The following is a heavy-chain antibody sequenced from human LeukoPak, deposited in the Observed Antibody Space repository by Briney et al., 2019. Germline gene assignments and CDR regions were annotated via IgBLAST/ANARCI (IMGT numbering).Heavy chain of an antibody. CDR3: ARDGYFDY. J-gene: IGHJ4*02. Sequence: GGSLRLSWAASGFTFSSYAMHWVRQAPGKGLEWVAVISYDGSNKYYVDSVKGRFTISRDNSKNMLYLQMNSLRAEDTAVYYCARDGYFDYWGQGTLVTVSS. CDR2: ISYDGSNK. CDR1: GFTFSSYA. V-gene: IGHV3-30-3*01.